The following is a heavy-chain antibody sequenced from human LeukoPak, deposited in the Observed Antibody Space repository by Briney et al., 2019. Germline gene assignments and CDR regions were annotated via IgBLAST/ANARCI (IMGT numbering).Heavy chain of an antibody. CDR3: GRYYYDRSGYYRFDY. CDR2: IHYSGST. CDR1: GASISSSNYY. J-gene: IGHJ4*02. V-gene: IGHV4-39*07. D-gene: IGHD3-22*01. Sequence: SETLSLTCTVSGASISSSNYYWGWIRQPPGKGLEWIGNIHYSGSTYYNPSLKSRVTISVDTSKNQFSLKLNSVTAADTAVYYCGRYYYDRSGYYRFDYWGQGTLVTVSS.